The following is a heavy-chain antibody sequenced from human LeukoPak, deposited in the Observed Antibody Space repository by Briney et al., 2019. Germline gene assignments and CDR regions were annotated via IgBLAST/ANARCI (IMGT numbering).Heavy chain of an antibody. CDR3: AKWQYYGSGDDY. J-gene: IGHJ4*02. Sequence: QSGGSLRLSCAASGFSFSNYAMSWVRQAPGKGLEWVSTISGSGDSTYYADSVKGRFTISRDNSKNTLFLQMNSLRAEDTAIYYCAKWQYYGSGDDYWGQGTLVTVSS. CDR1: GFSFSNYA. D-gene: IGHD3-10*01. CDR2: ISGSGDST. V-gene: IGHV3-23*01.